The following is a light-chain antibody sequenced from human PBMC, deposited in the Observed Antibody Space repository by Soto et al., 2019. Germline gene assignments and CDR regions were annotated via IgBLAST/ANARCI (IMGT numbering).Light chain of an antibody. J-gene: IGLJ3*02. CDR1: SRDVGIYNL. CDR3: SSYTSRNTWV. Sequence: QSALTQPASVSGSPGQSITISCTGTSRDVGIYNLVSWYQQHPGKAPKLMVYEGTKRPSGVSNRFSGSESANTASLTISGLQPEDEADYYCSSYTSRNTWVFGGGTKLTVL. V-gene: IGLV2-14*02. CDR2: EGT.